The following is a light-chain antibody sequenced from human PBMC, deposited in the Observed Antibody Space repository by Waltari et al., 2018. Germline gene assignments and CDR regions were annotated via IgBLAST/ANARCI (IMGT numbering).Light chain of an antibody. CDR2: YDR. J-gene: IGLJ1*01. Sequence: SYVVTQPPSVSVAPGETATITCGGDTICTHSVHWYQQKAGQAPVLVIFYDRDRPSGIPDRFSGSNSGNTATLTISRVEAGDEARYYCHVWHPHVDPGVFGTGTEVTVL. CDR1: TICTHS. V-gene: IGLV3-21*04. CDR3: HVWHPHVDPGV.